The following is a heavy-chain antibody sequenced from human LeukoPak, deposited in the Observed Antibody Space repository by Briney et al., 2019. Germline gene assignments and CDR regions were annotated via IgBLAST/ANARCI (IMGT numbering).Heavy chain of an antibody. CDR1: GFTFRNYA. Sequence: GGSRRLSCAASGFTFRNYALSWVSQAPGKGLEWVSSIGTSDNATYYADSVKGRFTISRDNSKNTLYLQMNSLRAEDTAVYYCARDQAFDWYYYYYGMDVWGLGTTVSVSS. V-gene: IGHV3-23*01. J-gene: IGHJ6*02. CDR3: ARDQAFDWYYYYYGMDV. CDR2: IGTSDNAT. D-gene: IGHD3-9*01.